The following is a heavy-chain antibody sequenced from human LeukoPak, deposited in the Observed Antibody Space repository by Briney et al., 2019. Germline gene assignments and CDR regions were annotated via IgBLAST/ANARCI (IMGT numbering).Heavy chain of an antibody. Sequence: GGSLRLSCAASGFTFSSYSMNWVRQAPGKGLEWVSYISSSSSTIYYADSVKGRFTISRDNAKNSLYLQMNNLRTEDTAVYYCAKDGGTVCHVINYSFDSWGQGTLVTVSS. J-gene: IGHJ4*02. CDR1: GFTFSSYS. CDR3: AKDGGTVCHVINYSFDS. D-gene: IGHD1-1*01. V-gene: IGHV3-48*01. CDR2: ISSSSSTI.